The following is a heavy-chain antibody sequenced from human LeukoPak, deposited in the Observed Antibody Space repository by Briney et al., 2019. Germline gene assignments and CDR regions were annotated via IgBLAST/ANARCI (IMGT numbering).Heavy chain of an antibody. CDR2: INPNSGGT. CDR3: ARDRGLFGSPLGGDFDF. CDR1: GYTFTSYY. D-gene: IGHD3-10*02. Sequence: ASVKVSCKASGYTFTSYYMHWVRQAPGQGLEWMGWINPNSGGTNYAQKFQGRVTMTRDTSISTACMELSRLRSDDTAVYYCARDRGLFGSPLGGDFDFWGQGTLVTVSS. J-gene: IGHJ4*02. V-gene: IGHV1-2*02.